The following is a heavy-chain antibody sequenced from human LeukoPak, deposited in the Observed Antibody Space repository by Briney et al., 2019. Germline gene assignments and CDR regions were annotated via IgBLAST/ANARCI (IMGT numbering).Heavy chain of an antibody. CDR3: AKADFSFYYMDV. CDR2: ISYDGSNK. V-gene: IGHV3-30*04. Sequence: PGRSLRLSCAASGFTFSSYAMHWVRQAPGKGLEWVAVISYDGSNKYYADSVKGRFTISRDNSKNTLYLQMNSLRAEDTAVYYCAKADFSFYYMDVWGKGTTVTVSS. J-gene: IGHJ6*03. CDR1: GFTFSSYA.